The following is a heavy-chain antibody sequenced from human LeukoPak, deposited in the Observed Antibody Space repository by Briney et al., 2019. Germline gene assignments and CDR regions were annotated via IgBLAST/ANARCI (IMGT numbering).Heavy chain of an antibody. J-gene: IGHJ5*02. V-gene: IGHV3-23*01. CDR1: GFTFSSYG. CDR3: AKTDCTSTSCYIGWFDP. Sequence: GGSLRLSCAASGFTFSSYGMSWVRQAPGKGLEWVSAISPSGDNTYYADSMKGRFTISRDNSRNALYLQVNTLRAADTALYYCAKTDCTSTSCYIGWFDPWGQGTLVTVSS. CDR2: ISPSGDNT. D-gene: IGHD2-2*02.